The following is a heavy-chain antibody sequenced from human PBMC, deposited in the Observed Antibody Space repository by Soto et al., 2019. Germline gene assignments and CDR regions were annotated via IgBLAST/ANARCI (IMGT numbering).Heavy chain of an antibody. J-gene: IGHJ6*02. V-gene: IGHV1-18*01. CDR1: GYTFTSYG. D-gene: IGHD1-1*01. Sequence: GASVKVSCKASGYTFTSYGISWVRQAPGQGLEWMGWISAYNGNTNYAQKLQGRVTMTTDTSTSTAYMELRSLRSDDTAVYYCAREASYNWNDWGYYYYGMDVWGQGTTVTVSS. CDR3: AREASYNWNDWGYYYYGMDV. CDR2: ISAYNGNT.